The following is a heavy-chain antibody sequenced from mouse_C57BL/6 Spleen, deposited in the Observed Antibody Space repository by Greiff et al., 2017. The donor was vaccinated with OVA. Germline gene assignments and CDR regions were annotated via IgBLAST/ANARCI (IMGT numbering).Heavy chain of an antibody. D-gene: IGHD3-3*01. CDR2: IDPEDGET. CDR1: GFNIKDYY. V-gene: IGHV14-2*01. CDR3: ARSRGCYY. J-gene: IGHJ2*01. Sequence: VQLKESGAELVKPGASVKLSCTASGFNIKDYYMHWVKQRTEQGLEWIGRIDPEDGETTYAPKFQGKATITADTSANTAYLHLSSLTSEDTAVYYCARSRGCYYWGQGTTLTVSS.